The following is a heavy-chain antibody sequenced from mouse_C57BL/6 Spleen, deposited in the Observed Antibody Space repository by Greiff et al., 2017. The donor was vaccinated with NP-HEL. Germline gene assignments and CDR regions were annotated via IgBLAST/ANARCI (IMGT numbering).Heavy chain of an antibody. CDR1: GYSITSGYY. CDR3: ARGVNFAMDY. D-gene: IGHD2-2*01. V-gene: IGHV3-6*01. CDR2: ISYDGSN. Sequence: EVQLQQSGPGLVKPSQSLSLTCSVTGYSITSGYYWNWIRQFPGNKLEWMGYISYDGSNNYNPSLKNRISITRDTSKNQFFLKLNSVTTEDTATYYCARGVNFAMDYWGQGTSVTVSS. J-gene: IGHJ4*01.